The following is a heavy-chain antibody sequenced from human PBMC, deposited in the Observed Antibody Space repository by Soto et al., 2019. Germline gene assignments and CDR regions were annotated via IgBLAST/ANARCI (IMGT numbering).Heavy chain of an antibody. V-gene: IGHV1-18*01. CDR1: GYTFTSYG. CDR3: ARDWFGIDY. Sequence: QVQLVQSGAEVKKPGASVKVSCKPSGYTFTSYGITWVRQAPGQGLAWMGWINPYNGNTNYAQKLQGRVTMSTDASTSTAYMELRSLRSEDTAVYYSARDWFGIDYWGEGTLVTVSS. D-gene: IGHD3-16*01. CDR2: INPYNGNT. J-gene: IGHJ4*02.